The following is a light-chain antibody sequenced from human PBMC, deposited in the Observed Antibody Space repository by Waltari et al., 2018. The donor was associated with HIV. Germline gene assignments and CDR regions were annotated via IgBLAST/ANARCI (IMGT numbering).Light chain of an antibody. CDR1: QTISSR. J-gene: IGKJ2*01. V-gene: IGKV1-5*03. Sequence: DIQMTQSPSTLSASVGTRVTITCRASQTISSRLAWYQPKPGKAPRLLIYKASDLETGVPSTFSGSGSGTEFTLTISSLQPDDFASYYCQQYYSDPYTFGQGTKLEIK. CDR3: QQYYSDPYT. CDR2: KAS.